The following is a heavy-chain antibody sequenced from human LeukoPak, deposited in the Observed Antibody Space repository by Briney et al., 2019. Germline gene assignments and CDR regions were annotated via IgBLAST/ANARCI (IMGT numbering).Heavy chain of an antibody. CDR3: ARDGDDYVWGSYRAGGAFDI. D-gene: IGHD3-16*02. J-gene: IGHJ3*02. Sequence: SETLSLTCTVSGGSISSGDYYWSWIRQPPGKGLEWIGYIYYSGSTYYNPSLKSRVTISVDTSKNQFSLKLSSVTAADTAVYYCARDGDDYVWGSYRAGGAFDIWGQGTMVTVSS. V-gene: IGHV4-30-4*01. CDR1: GGSISSGDYY. CDR2: IYYSGST.